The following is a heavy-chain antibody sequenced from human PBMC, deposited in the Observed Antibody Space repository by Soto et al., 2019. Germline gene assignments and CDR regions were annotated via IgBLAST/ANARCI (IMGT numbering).Heavy chain of an antibody. D-gene: IGHD1-7*01. V-gene: IGHV4-39*01. J-gene: IGHJ4*02. CDR1: GGSISSSSYY. CDR2: IYYSGST. Sequence: SVTLSLTCTVSGGSISSSSYYWGWIRQPPGKGLEWIGSIYYSGSTYYNPSLKSRVTISVDTSKNQFSLKLSSVTAADTAVYYCARTITGTYTFDYWGQGTLVTGLL. CDR3: ARTITGTYTFDY.